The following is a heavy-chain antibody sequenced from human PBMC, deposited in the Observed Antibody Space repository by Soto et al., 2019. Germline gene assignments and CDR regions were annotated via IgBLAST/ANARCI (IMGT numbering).Heavy chain of an antibody. CDR2: IKTDGRST. CDR1: GVSFINYY. V-gene: IGHV3-74*03. Sequence: EGQLVESGGGLVQPGGSLRLSCAASGVSFINYYMHWIRQAPGKGLVWVSLIKTDGRSTTYADSVKGRFTISRDNANNTVYLQMNTLRFEDTAVYYCATGGGTYYDYWGQGTLVTVSS. CDR3: ATGGGTYYDY. D-gene: IGHD1-26*01. J-gene: IGHJ4*02.